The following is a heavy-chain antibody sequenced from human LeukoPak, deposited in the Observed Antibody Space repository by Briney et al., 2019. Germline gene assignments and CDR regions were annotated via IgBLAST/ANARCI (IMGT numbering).Heavy chain of an antibody. CDR1: GGSVNSGTYY. CDR2: IYYSGSA. Sequence: SETLSLTCTVSGGSVNSGTYYWSWIRQPPGEGLEWIGNIYYSGSAYYNPSLKSRVTMSVDTSKNQFSLKLSSVTAADTAVYYCARGRYCSGGSCYPYYYHVMDVWGQGTTVTVSS. V-gene: IGHV4-39*07. CDR3: ARGRYCSGGSCYPYYYHVMDV. J-gene: IGHJ6*02. D-gene: IGHD2-15*01.